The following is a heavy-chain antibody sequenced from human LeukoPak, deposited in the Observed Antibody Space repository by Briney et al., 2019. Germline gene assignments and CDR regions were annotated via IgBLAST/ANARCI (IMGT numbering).Heavy chain of an antibody. J-gene: IGHJ4*02. D-gene: IGHD2-21*01. Sequence: GGSLRLSCAASGSASGFIFSNYWMNWVRQAPGKGLEWVANIKQDGSKKYYADSVKGRFTISRDNAKNSLYLQMNGLGAEDAAVYYCTSGERVDYWGQGTLVTVSS. V-gene: IGHV3-7*01. CDR1: GFIFSNYW. CDR2: IKQDGSKK. CDR3: TSGERVDY.